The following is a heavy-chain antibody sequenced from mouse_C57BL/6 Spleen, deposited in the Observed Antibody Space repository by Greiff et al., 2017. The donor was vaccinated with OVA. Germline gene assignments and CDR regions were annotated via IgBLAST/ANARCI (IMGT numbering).Heavy chain of an antibody. CDR3: ARSYYDTTGYFDV. CDR2: IYIGNGYT. D-gene: IGHD2-4*01. V-gene: IGHV1-58*01. CDR1: GYTFTSYG. J-gene: IGHJ1*03. Sequence: VQLQQSGAELVRPGSSVKMSCKTSGYTFTSYGINWVKQRPGQGLEWIGYIYIGNGYTAYNEKFKGKATLTSDTSSSTAYMQLSSRTSEDSAIYFCARSYYDTTGYFDVWGTGTTVTVSS.